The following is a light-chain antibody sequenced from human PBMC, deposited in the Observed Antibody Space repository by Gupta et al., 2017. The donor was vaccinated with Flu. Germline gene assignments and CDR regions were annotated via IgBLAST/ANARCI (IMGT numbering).Light chain of an antibody. V-gene: IGKV3-11*01. J-gene: IGKJ1*01. CDR1: LSVSKY. Sequence: PRILAWAPGERATLTCRARLSVSKYLAWYQQKPGQAPRLLFYDASTRATGLPGRFSGGGYGTEFTLTISSREPEDFAVYYCPHRSSWPRTFGQGTXVEIK. CDR2: DAS. CDR3: PHRSSWPRT.